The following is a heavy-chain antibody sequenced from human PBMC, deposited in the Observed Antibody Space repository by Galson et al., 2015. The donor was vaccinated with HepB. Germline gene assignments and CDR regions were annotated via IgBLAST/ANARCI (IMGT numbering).Heavy chain of an antibody. Sequence: CKASGYTFTSYGISWVRQAPGQGLEWMGWISAYNGNTNYAQKLQGRVTMTTDTSTSTAYMELRSLRSDDTAVYYCARDWELGYAFDIWGQGTMVTVSS. D-gene: IGHD1-26*01. CDR1: GYTFTSYG. CDR3: ARDWELGYAFDI. J-gene: IGHJ3*02. V-gene: IGHV1-18*01. CDR2: ISAYNGNT.